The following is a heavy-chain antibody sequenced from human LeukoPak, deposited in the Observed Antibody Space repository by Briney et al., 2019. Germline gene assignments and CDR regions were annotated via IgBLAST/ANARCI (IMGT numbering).Heavy chain of an antibody. Sequence: GGSLRLSCAASGFTFSSYSMNWVRQAPGKGLEWVSYISFSSSTIYYADSVKGRFTISRDNAKNSLYLQMNSLRAGDTAVYYCARAAYSSTWYSRYFDLWGRGTLVTVSS. CDR3: ARAAYSSTWYSRYFDL. CDR2: ISFSSSTI. V-gene: IGHV3-48*01. CDR1: GFTFSSYS. D-gene: IGHD6-13*01. J-gene: IGHJ2*01.